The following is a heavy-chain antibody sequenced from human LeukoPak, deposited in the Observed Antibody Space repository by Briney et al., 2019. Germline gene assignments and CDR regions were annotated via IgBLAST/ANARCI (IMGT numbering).Heavy chain of an antibody. Sequence: SQTLSLTCAVSGGSISSGGYSWSWIRQPPGKGLEWIGYIYHSGSTYYNPSLKSRVTISVDRSKNQFSLKLSSVTAADTAVYYCARDPGQNYGAFDIWGQGTMVTVSS. J-gene: IGHJ3*02. D-gene: IGHD1-7*01. CDR1: GGSISSGGYS. CDR2: IYHSGST. CDR3: ARDPGQNYGAFDI. V-gene: IGHV4-30-2*01.